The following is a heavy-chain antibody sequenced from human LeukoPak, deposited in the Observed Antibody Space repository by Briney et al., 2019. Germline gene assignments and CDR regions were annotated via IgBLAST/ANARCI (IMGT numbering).Heavy chain of an antibody. J-gene: IGHJ4*02. Sequence: GGSLRLSCAASGFTFSNYEMNWVRQAPGKGLEWVSSITISGSHTYHADSVKGRFTISRDNAKNSLYLQMNSLRAEDTAVYYCARDTKIGEDGSGSYYNGVDYWGQGTLVTVSS. CDR3: ARDTKIGEDGSGSYYNGVDY. D-gene: IGHD3-10*01. V-gene: IGHV3-21*01. CDR1: GFTFSNYE. CDR2: ITISGSHT.